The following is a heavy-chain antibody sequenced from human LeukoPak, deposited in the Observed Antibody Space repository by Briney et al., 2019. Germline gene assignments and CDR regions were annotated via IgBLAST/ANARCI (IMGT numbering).Heavy chain of an antibody. CDR1: GFTFSSYS. CDR3: ARGHGSSDAFDI. CDR2: ISSSSSDR. D-gene: IGHD1-26*01. V-gene: IGHV3-21*01. J-gene: IGHJ3*02. Sequence: PGGSLRLSCAASGFTFSSYSMNWVRQAPGKGLEWGSSISSSSSDRYYADSVKGRFTISRDNAKNSLYLQMNSLRAEDTAVYYCARGHGSSDAFDIWGQGTMVTVSS.